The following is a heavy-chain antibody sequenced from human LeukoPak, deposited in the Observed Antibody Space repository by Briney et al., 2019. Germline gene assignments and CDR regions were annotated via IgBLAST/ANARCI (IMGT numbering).Heavy chain of an antibody. V-gene: IGHV4-39*07. D-gene: IGHD3/OR15-3a*01. CDR3: ARLIRDLWL. J-gene: IGHJ4*02. CDR1: GGSISSSSYY. CDR2: IYYSGST. Sequence: SETLSLTCTVSGGSISSSSYYWGWIRQPPGKGLEWIGSIYYSGSTYYNPSLKSRVTISVDTSKNQFSLKLSSVTAADTAVYYCARLIRDLWLWGQGTLVTVSS.